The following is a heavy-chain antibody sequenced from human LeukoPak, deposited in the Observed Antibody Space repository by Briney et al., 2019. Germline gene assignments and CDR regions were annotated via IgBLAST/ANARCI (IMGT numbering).Heavy chain of an antibody. CDR1: GFTVSSNY. D-gene: IGHD6-19*01. J-gene: IGHJ4*02. CDR3: ARERYSSGWYSDY. CDR2: IYSGGST. V-gene: IGHV3-66*02. Sequence: GGSLRLSYAASGFTVSSNYMSWVRQAPGKGLEWVSVIYSGGSTYYAGSVKGRFTISRDNSKNTLYLQMNSLRAEDTAVYYCARERYSSGWYSDYWGQGTLVTVSS.